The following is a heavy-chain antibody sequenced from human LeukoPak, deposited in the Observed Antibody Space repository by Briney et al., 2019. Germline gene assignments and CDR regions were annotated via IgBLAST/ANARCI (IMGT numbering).Heavy chain of an antibody. J-gene: IGHJ4*02. CDR1: GFTLSNYA. Sequence: GGSLRLSCTASGFTLSNYATSWVRQAPGKGLEWVSGISGSGGSTHYADSVKGRFTISRDNSKNKVYLQMNSLRAEDTAIYYCAKDGSATGYYFDNWGQGTLVTVSS. CDR2: ISGSGGST. V-gene: IGHV3-23*01. D-gene: IGHD6-19*01. CDR3: AKDGSATGYYFDN.